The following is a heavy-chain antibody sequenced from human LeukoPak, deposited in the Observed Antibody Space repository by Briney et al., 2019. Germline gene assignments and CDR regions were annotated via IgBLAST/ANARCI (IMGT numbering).Heavy chain of an antibody. V-gene: IGHV3-30*18. CDR2: ISYDGSNK. Sequence: GGSLRLSCAASGFTFSSYGMHWVRQAPGKGLEWVAVISYDGSNKYYADSVKGRFTISRDNSKNTLYLQMNSLRAEDTAVYYCAKSYCSSTSCYAVRYYFDYWGQGTLVTVSS. CDR1: GFTFSSYG. J-gene: IGHJ4*02. D-gene: IGHD2-2*01. CDR3: AKSYCSSTSCYAVRYYFDY.